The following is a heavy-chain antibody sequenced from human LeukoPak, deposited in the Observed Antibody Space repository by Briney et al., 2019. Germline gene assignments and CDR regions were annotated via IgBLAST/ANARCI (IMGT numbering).Heavy chain of an antibody. CDR2: IYYSGST. Sequence: SETLSLTCTVSGGSISGSSYYWGWIRQPPGKGLEWIGSIYYSGSTYYNPSLKSRVTISVDTSKNQFSLKLSSVTAADTAVYYCARARVQLWLWVGGNYFDYWGQGTLVTVSS. J-gene: IGHJ4*02. CDR1: GGSISGSSYY. D-gene: IGHD5-18*01. CDR3: ARARVQLWLWVGGNYFDY. V-gene: IGHV4-39*07.